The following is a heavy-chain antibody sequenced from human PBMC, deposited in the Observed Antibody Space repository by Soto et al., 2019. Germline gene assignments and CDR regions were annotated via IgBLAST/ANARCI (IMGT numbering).Heavy chain of an antibody. CDR2: INAGNGNT. D-gene: IGHD6-13*01. CDR1: GYTFTSYA. J-gene: IGHJ5*02. Sequence: ASVKVSCKASGYTFTSYAMHWVRQAPGQRLEWMGWINAGNGNTKYSQKFQGRVTITRDTSASTAYMELSSLRSEDTAVYYCARLYSSSWYRSGFDPWGQGTLVTVSS. V-gene: IGHV1-3*01. CDR3: ARLYSSSWYRSGFDP.